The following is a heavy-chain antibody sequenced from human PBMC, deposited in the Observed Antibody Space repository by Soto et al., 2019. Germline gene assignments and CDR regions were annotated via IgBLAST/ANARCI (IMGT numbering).Heavy chain of an antibody. CDR2: ISPFTGDT. Sequence: ASVKVSCKASGYTFTNYGINWVRQAPGQGLEWMGWISPFTGDTHYTQSLQGRITMTTDTSTSTAYMELRSLRSADTAVYYCARSCSGGSCHSAYWGQGALVTVSS. CDR3: ARSCSGGSCHSAY. CDR1: GYTFTNYG. V-gene: IGHV1-18*04. D-gene: IGHD2-15*01. J-gene: IGHJ4*02.